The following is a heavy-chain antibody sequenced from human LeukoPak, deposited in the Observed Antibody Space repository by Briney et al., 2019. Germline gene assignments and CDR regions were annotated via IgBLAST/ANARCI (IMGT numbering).Heavy chain of an antibody. D-gene: IGHD6-13*01. J-gene: IGHJ6*03. CDR3: ARTPGGRWQQLVSYYYYYMDV. CDR2: IYTSGST. V-gene: IGHV4-4*09. CDR1: GGSISSYY. Sequence: SETLSLTCTVSGGSISSYYWSWIRQPPGKGLEWIGYIYTSGSTNYNPSLKSRVTISVDTSKNQFSLKLSSVTAADTAVYYCARTPGGRWQQLVSYYYYYMDVWGKGTTVTVSS.